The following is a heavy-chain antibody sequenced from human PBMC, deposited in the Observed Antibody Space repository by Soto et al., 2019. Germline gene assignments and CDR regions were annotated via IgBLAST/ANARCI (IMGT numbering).Heavy chain of an antibody. Sequence: KPSETLSLTCTVSGGYISPYYWSWIRQPPGKGLEWIGYIFYSGNTNYNPSLRSRVTISVDTSKNQFSLKLSSVTAADTAVYYCARDSGYGDPFDYWGQGTLVTVSS. J-gene: IGHJ4*02. D-gene: IGHD4-17*01. V-gene: IGHV4-59*01. CDR2: IFYSGNT. CDR3: ARDSGYGDPFDY. CDR1: GGYISPYY.